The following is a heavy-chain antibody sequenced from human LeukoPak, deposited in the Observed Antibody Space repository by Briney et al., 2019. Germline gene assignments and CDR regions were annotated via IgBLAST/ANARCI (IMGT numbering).Heavy chain of an antibody. CDR1: GYTFTSYG. CDR2: MNPNSGNT. J-gene: IGHJ3*02. CDR3: ASVLYGDRDAFDI. Sequence: APVKVSCKASGYTFTSYGISWVRQAPGQGLEWMGWMNPNSGNTGYAQKFQGRVTMTRNTSIGTAYMELSSLRSEDTAVYYCASVLYGDRDAFDIWGQGTMVTVSS. D-gene: IGHD4-17*01. V-gene: IGHV1-8*02.